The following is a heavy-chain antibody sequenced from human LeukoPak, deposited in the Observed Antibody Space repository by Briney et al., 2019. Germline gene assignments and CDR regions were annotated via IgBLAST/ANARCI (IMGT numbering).Heavy chain of an antibody. J-gene: IGHJ4*02. CDR2: ISGSGDST. D-gene: IGHD4/OR15-4a*01. CDR3: AKDRSDTTMVYNFDY. CDR1: GFTFSSYA. Sequence: GGSLRLSCAASGFTFSSYAMSWVRQAPGKGLEWVSAISGSGDSTYYADSVKGRFTISRDNSKNTLYLQMDSLRAEDTAVYYCAKDRSDTTMVYNFDYWGQGTLVTVSS. V-gene: IGHV3-23*01.